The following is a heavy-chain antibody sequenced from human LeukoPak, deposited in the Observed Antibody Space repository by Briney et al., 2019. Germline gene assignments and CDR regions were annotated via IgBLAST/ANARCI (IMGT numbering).Heavy chain of an antibody. CDR1: GFTFSGYW. CDR2: IDSDGSST. Sequence: GGSLRLSCAASGFTFSGYWTHWVRQVPGKGLVWVSHIDSDGSSTTYGDSVKGRFTISRDNAKNTLYMYIHSLRAEDTAVYYCAREYYDSSGSPYFDYWGQGTLVTVSS. D-gene: IGHD3-22*01. J-gene: IGHJ4*02. V-gene: IGHV3-74*01. CDR3: AREYYDSSGSPYFDY.